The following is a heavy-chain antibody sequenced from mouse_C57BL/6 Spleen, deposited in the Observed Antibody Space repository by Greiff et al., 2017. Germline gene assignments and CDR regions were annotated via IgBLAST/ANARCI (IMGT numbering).Heavy chain of an antibody. V-gene: IGHV1-63*01. CDR1: GYTFTNSW. Sequence: VQLQQSGAELVRPGTSVQMSCKASGYTFTNSWIGWAKQRPGHGLEWIGDIYPGGGYTNYNEKFKGKATLPADNSSSTAYMQFSSLTSEDSAVYYCERADALQCFDYWGQGATLTVSS. D-gene: IGHD1-1*01. CDR3: ERADALQCFDY. CDR2: IYPGGGYT. J-gene: IGHJ2*01.